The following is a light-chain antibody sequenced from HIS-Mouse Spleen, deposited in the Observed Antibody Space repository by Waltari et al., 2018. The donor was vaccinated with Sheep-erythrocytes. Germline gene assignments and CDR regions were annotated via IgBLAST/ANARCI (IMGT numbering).Light chain of an antibody. Sequence: SYELTPPPSVSVSPGQTASIPCPGDKLGDKYACWYQQKPGHSPVLVIYQDSKRPQGIPERFSGSNSGNTATLTIRGAQAMDEADYYCQAWDSSTVVFGGGTKLTVL. CDR1: KLGDKY. J-gene: IGLJ2*01. CDR3: QAWDSSTVV. V-gene: IGLV3-1*01. CDR2: QDS.